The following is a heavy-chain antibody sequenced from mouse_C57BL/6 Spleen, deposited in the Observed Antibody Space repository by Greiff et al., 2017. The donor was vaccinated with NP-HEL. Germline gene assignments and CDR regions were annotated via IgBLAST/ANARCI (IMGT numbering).Heavy chain of an antibody. D-gene: IGHD2-2*01. CDR1: GYSITSGYY. V-gene: IGHV3-6*01. Sequence: VQLQQSGPGLVKPSQSLSLTCSVTGYSITSGYYWNWIRQFPGNKLEWMGYISYDGSNNYNPSLKNRISITRDTSKNQFFLKLNSVTTEDTATYYCARVYYGSYAMDYWGQGTSVTVSS. CDR3: ARVYYGSYAMDY. J-gene: IGHJ4*01. CDR2: ISYDGSN.